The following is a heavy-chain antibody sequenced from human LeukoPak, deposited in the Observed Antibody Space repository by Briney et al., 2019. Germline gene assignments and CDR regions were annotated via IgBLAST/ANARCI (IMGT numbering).Heavy chain of an antibody. Sequence: SETLSLTCAVYGRSFSGYYWSWIRQPPGKGLEWIGEINHSGSTNYNPSLKSRVTISVDTSKNQFSLKLSSVTAADTAVYYCARPFGYSYGWTQNINWFDPWGQGTLVTVSS. CDR3: ARPFGYSYGWTQNINWFDP. D-gene: IGHD5-18*01. CDR1: GRSFSGYY. V-gene: IGHV4-34*01. CDR2: INHSGST. J-gene: IGHJ5*02.